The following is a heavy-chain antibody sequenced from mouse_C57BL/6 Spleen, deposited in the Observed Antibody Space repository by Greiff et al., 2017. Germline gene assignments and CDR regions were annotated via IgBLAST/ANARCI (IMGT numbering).Heavy chain of an antibody. CDR2: IYPSDSET. CDR1: GYTFTSYW. Sequence: QVQLQQPGAELVRPGSSVKLSCKASGYTFTSYWMDWVKQRPGQGLEWIGNIYPSDSETHYNQKFKDKATLTVDKSSSTAYMQLSSLTSEDSAVYYCARRGAGTGYFDVWGTGTTVTVSS. CDR3: ARRGAGTGYFDV. J-gene: IGHJ1*03. V-gene: IGHV1-61*01. D-gene: IGHD4-1*01.